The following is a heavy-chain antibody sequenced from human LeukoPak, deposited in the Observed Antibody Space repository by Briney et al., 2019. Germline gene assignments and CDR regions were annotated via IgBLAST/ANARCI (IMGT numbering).Heavy chain of an antibody. CDR1: GFTFDDYA. J-gene: IGHJ4*02. V-gene: IGHV3-9*01. CDR3: VNDAGY. Sequence: GGSLRLSCTASGFTFDDYAMLWVRQAPGKGLEWVSGISWNSGGIGYADSVKGRFTISRDNAKNSLYLQMNSLRADDTALYYCVNDAGYWGQGTLVTVSS. CDR2: ISWNSGGI.